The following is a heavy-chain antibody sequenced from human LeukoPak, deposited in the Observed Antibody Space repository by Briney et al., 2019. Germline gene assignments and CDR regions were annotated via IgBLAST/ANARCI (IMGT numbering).Heavy chain of an antibody. CDR1: GDSLFTNGVA. Sequence: SQTLSLTCAISGDSLFTNGVAWSWIRQSPSSGLEWLGRTYYRSKWSFEYAVSVKSRLSINADTSKNQFSLHPTSVTPEDTAVYYCARGKYTSFDNWGQGTLVTVSS. CDR2: TYYRSKWSF. D-gene: IGHD2-2*01. J-gene: IGHJ4*02. CDR3: ARGKYTSFDN. V-gene: IGHV6-1*01.